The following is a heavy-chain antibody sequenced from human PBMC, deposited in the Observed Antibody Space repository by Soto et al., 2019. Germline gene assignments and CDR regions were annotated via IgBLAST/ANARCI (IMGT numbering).Heavy chain of an antibody. Sequence: GGSLRLSCATSGFIFSTYAMHWVRQAPGKGLEYVSAISSNGRSTYYANSVKGRFTISRDNSKNTLYLQMDSLRAEDMAVYYCARDRCTNGVCYAPSDDWGQGTLVPVSS. CDR3: ARDRCTNGVCYAPSDD. J-gene: IGHJ1*01. CDR2: ISSNGRST. CDR1: GFIFSTYA. D-gene: IGHD2-8*01. V-gene: IGHV3-64*01.